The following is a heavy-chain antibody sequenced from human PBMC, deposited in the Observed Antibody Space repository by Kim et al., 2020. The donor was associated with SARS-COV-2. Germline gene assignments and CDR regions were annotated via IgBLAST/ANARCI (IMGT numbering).Heavy chain of an antibody. Sequence: GGSLRLSCAASGFTFSSYAMSWVRQAPGKGLEWVSAIRGSGGSTYYADSVKGRFTISRDNSKNTLYLQMNSLRAEDTAVYYCAKVSSYDFWSGYYPNWFDTWAQGALVTVSS. D-gene: IGHD3-3*01. CDR1: GFTFSSYA. V-gene: IGHV3-23*01. J-gene: IGHJ5*02. CDR2: IRGSGGST. CDR3: AKVSSYDFWSGYYPNWFDT.